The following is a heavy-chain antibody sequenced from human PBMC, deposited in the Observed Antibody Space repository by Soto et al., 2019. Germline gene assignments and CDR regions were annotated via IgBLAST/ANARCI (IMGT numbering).Heavy chain of an antibody. CDR2: IVVGSDNT. J-gene: IGHJ6*02. V-gene: IGHV1-58*01. Sequence: VKVSCKASGFTFTSSAVQWVRQARGQRLEWIGWIVVGSDNTNYAQKFQERVTITRDMSTSTAYMELSSLRSEDTAVYYCAAEYYDFWSGSPWGMDVWGQGTTVTVSS. CDR3: AAEYYDFWSGSPWGMDV. CDR1: GFTFTSSA. D-gene: IGHD3-3*01.